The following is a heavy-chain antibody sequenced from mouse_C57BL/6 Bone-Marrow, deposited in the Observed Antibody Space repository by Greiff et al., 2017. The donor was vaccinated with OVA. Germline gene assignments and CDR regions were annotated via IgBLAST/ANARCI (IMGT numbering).Heavy chain of an antibody. CDR3: ASENGSSSFDV. J-gene: IGHJ1*03. CDR2: ISYDGSN. CDR1: GYSITSGYY. Sequence: VQLKQSGPGLVKPSQSLSLTCSVTGYSITSGYYWNWIRQFPGNKLEWMGYISYDGSNNYNPSLKNRISITRDTSKNQFFLKLNSVTTEDTATYYCASENGSSSFDVWGTGTTVTVSS. V-gene: IGHV3-6*01. D-gene: IGHD1-1*01.